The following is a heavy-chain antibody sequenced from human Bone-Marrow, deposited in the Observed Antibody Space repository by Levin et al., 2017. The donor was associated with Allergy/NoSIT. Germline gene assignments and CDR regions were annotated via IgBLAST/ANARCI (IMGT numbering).Heavy chain of an antibody. V-gene: IGHV3-7*01. D-gene: IGHD1-26*01. J-gene: IGHJ4*02. CDR1: GFTFSSYW. CDR2: IKLDGSEK. CDR3: ARELVGAALD. Sequence: GESLKISCAASGFTFSSYWMSWVRQAPGKGLEWVANIKLDGSEKHYVDSVKGRFTISRDNTKNSVFLQFNSLSAEDTAVYYWARELVGAALDWGQGALVTVSS.